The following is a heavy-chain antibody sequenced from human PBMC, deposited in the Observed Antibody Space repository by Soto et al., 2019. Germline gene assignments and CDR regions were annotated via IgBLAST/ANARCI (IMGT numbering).Heavy chain of an antibody. V-gene: IGHV3-23*01. Sequence: GGSLRLSCAASGFTFSSYAMSWVRQAPGKGLEWVSAISGSGGSTYYADSVKGRFTISRDNSKNTLYLQMNSLRAEDTAVYYCAKDSQMYYDILTGYPSLWFDPWSQRTLVTVSS. CDR3: AKDSQMYYDILTGYPSLWFDP. D-gene: IGHD3-9*01. J-gene: IGHJ5*02. CDR1: GFTFSSYA. CDR2: ISGSGGST.